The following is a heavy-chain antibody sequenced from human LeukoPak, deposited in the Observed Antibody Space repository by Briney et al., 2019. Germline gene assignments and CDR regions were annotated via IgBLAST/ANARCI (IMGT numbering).Heavy chain of an antibody. CDR3: ARGLPATLLDY. D-gene: IGHD2-2*01. V-gene: IGHV3-48*04. CDR2: ISSSGSTI. CDR1: GFTFSIFT. J-gene: IGHJ4*02. Sequence: GGSLRLSCAASGFTFSIFTMYWVRQAPGKGLEWVSYISSSGSTIYYADSVKGRFTISRDNAKNSLYLQMNSPRAEDTAVYYCARGLPATLLDYWGQGTLVTVSS.